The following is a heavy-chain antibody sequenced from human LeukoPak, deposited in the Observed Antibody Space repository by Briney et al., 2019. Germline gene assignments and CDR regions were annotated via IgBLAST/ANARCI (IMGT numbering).Heavy chain of an antibody. Sequence: GGSLRLSCAASGFTVSSNYMSWVRQAPGKGLEWVSVIYSGGSIYYADSVKGRFTISRDNSKNTLYLQMNSLRAEDTAVYYCARGQNYDSSGYPDYWGQGTLVTVSS. CDR2: IYSGGSI. V-gene: IGHV3-66*01. D-gene: IGHD3-22*01. CDR3: ARGQNYDSSGYPDY. CDR1: GFTVSSNY. J-gene: IGHJ4*02.